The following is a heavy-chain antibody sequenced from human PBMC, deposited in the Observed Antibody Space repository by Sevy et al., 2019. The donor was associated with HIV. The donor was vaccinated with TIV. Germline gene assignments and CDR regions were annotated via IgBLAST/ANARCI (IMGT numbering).Heavy chain of an antibody. V-gene: IGHV3-48*02. Sequence: GGSLRLSCAASGFTFSSHSMNWVRQTPGKGLEWISYISGTGNTIYYADSVKGRFTISRDNAKNSMYLQLKSLRDEDTAISYCARVPPYYDSNVSDFWGQGSLVTVSS. D-gene: IGHD3-22*01. J-gene: IGHJ4*02. CDR2: ISGTGNTI. CDR1: GFTFSSHS. CDR3: ARVPPYYDSNVSDF.